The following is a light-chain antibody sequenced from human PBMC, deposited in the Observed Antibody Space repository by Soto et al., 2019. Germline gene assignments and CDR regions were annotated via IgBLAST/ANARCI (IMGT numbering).Light chain of an antibody. CDR3: SSYKTSSTVVV. J-gene: IGLJ2*01. CDR2: GVS. CDR1: SSDIGGYNY. V-gene: IGLV2-14*01. Sequence: QSVLTQPASVSGSPGQSITISCTGTSSDIGGYNYVSWYQQYPGKAPKLMIFGVSDRPSGVPNRFSGSKSGTTASLTISGLQAEDEADYYCSSYKTSSTVVVFGGGTQLTVL.